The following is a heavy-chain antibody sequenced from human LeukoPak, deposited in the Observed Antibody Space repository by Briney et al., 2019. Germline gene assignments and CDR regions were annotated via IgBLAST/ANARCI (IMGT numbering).Heavy chain of an antibody. CDR2: IYTSGST. J-gene: IGHJ4*02. V-gene: IGHV4-4*09. Sequence: SETLSLTCTVSGGSISSYYWSWIRQPPGKGLEWIGYIYTSGSTNYNPSLKSRVTISVDTSKNKIPLRLSSVTAAATALYYCTGHKGSYYVFDYWGQGTLVTVSS. CDR3: TGHKGSYYVFDY. D-gene: IGHD1-26*01. CDR1: GGSISSYY.